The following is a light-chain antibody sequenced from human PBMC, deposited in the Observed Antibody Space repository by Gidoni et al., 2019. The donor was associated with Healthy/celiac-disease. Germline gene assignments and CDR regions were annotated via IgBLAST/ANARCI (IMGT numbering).Light chain of an antibody. CDR1: QRVSSN. J-gene: IGKJ1*01. CDR2: GAS. CDR3: QQYNNWPRT. Sequence: EIVMTQSPATLSVSPGERATLFCRASQRVSSNLAWSQQKPGQAPRLLIYGASTRATGIPATFSGSGSGTEFTLTISSLQSEDFAVYYCQQYNNWPRTFGQGTKVEIK. V-gene: IGKV3-15*01.